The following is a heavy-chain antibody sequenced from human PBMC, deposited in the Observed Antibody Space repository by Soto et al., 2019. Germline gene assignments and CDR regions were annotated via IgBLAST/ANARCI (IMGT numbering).Heavy chain of an antibody. D-gene: IGHD3-3*02. CDR1: GYDFTNWG. CDR2: ISGYNGNT. V-gene: IGHV1-18*01. Sequence: QVQLVQSGAEVKRPGASVKVSCKASGYDFTNWGLSWVRQAPGQGPEWMGWISGYNGNTNYAQKFQGRVTMTTDTFTTTVYMELWGLTSDDTAVYYCARGIVGRGEMAAVLSDYWGQGTLVTVSS. J-gene: IGHJ4*02. CDR3: ARGIVGRGEMAAVLSDY.